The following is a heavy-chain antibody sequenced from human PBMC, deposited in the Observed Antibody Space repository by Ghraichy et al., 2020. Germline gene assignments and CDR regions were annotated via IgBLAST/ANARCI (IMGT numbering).Heavy chain of an antibody. Sequence: GGSLRLSCAASGLTFSGSGVHWVRQATGKGLEWVGRIRNKANNYATAYAASVKGRFTISRDDSKNTAYLQMNSLRTEDTAVYYCTRDYGGNYDYWGQGTLVTVSS. CDR1: GLTFSGSG. V-gene: IGHV3-73*01. CDR3: TRDYGGNYDY. CDR2: IRNKANNYAT. D-gene: IGHD4-23*01. J-gene: IGHJ4*02.